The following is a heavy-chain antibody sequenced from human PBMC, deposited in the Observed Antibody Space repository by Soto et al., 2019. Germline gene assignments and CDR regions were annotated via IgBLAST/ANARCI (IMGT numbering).Heavy chain of an antibody. CDR1: GGSISSGDYY. CDR3: ARLLDYYDRSGYFDY. CDR2: IFYSGST. J-gene: IGHJ4*02. D-gene: IGHD3-22*01. Sequence: PSETLSLTCTVSGGSISSGDYYWSWIRQPPGKGLEWIGYIFYSGSTYYNPSLKSRVTISVDTSKNQFSPKLSSVTAADTAVYYCARLLDYYDRSGYFDYWGQGTLVTVSS. V-gene: IGHV4-30-4*01.